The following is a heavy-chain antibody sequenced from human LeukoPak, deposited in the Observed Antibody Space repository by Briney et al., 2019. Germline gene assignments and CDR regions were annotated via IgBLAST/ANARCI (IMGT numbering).Heavy chain of an antibody. V-gene: IGHV3-11*04. Sequence: GGSLRLSCAASGFIFSDYYMSWIRQAPGKGLEWVSYISSSGSTIYYADSVKGRFTISRDNAKNSLYLQMNSLRAEDTAVYYCARAGRDYYDSSGLDYWGQGTLVTVSS. CDR3: ARAGRDYYDSSGLDY. CDR2: ISSSGSTI. J-gene: IGHJ4*02. CDR1: GFIFSDYY. D-gene: IGHD3-22*01.